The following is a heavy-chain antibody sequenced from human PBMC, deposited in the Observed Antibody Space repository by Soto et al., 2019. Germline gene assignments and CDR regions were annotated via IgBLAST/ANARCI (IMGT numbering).Heavy chain of an antibody. CDR1: GFTFSSYE. D-gene: IGHD6-13*01. V-gene: IGHV3-48*03. CDR2: ISSSGSTI. J-gene: IGHJ6*02. CDR3: ARDLSSSWYGDYYYYGMDV. Sequence: EVQLVESGGGLVQPGGSLRLSCAASGFTFSSYEMYWVRQAPGKGLEWVAYISSSGSTIYYADSVKGRFTISRDNAKNSLYLQMNSLRAEDTAVYYCARDLSSSWYGDYYYYGMDVWGQGTTVTVSS.